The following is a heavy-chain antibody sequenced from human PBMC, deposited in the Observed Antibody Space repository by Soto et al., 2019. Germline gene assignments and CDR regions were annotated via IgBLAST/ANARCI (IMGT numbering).Heavy chain of an antibody. V-gene: IGHV3-11*01. CDR3: ARDHCSRSNFYPRWYFDL. CDR1: GFTFNDYF. J-gene: IGHJ2*01. D-gene: IGHD2-2*01. CDR2: ISNTGTTI. Sequence: QVQLVESGGGLVKPGGSLRLSCTAPGFTFNDYFMNWFRQAPGKGLEWISYISNTGTTIYYADSVKGRFTISRDTSKNSLSLHMNSLRGEDTALYYCARDHCSRSNFYPRWYFDLWGRGTLITVSS.